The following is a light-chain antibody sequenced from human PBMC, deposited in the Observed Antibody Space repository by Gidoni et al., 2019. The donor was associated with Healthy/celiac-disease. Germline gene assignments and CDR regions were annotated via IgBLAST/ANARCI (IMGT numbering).Light chain of an antibody. J-gene: IGKJ1*01. CDR3: MQGTHWPPWT. Sequence: DVVMTQSPLSLPVTLGQPASISCRSSQSLVYSDGNTYLNWFQQRPGPSPRRLIYKVSNRDSGVPDRFSGSGSGTDFTLKISRVEADDVGVYYCMQGTHWPPWTFGQGTKVEIK. V-gene: IGKV2-30*01. CDR1: QSLVYSDGNTY. CDR2: KVS.